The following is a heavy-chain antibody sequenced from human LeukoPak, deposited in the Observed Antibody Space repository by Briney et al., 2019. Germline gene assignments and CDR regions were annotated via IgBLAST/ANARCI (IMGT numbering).Heavy chain of an antibody. J-gene: IGHJ5*01. V-gene: IGHV3-53*01. CDR3: ARDRSGWYDS. CDR1: GFSFSNYQ. D-gene: IGHD3-3*01. Sequence: GGSLRLSCAASGFSFSNYQMSWVRQAPGKGLEWVSVIYSGGSTYYADSVKGRFTISRDISKNTLYLQMNSLRAEDTAVYYCARDRSGWYDSWGQGTLVTVS. CDR2: IYSGGST.